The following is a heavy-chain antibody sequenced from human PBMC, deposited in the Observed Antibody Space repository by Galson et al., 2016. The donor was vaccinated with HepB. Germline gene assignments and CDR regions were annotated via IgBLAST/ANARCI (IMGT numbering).Heavy chain of an antibody. D-gene: IGHD2-2*01. J-gene: IGHJ5*02. CDR3: AKGRAPGVVDWFDP. Sequence: SVKVSCKASGYIFGTHGINWVRQAPGQGLEWMGWISGYNGDTSSAQNFQGRVTLTMDTSTSTAYMEMRNLRSDDTAVYYCAKGRAPGVVDWFDPWGQGTLVTVSS. CDR1: GYIFGTHG. V-gene: IGHV1-18*01. CDR2: ISGYNGDT.